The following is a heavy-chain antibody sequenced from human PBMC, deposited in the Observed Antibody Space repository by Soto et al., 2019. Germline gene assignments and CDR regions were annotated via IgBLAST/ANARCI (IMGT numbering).Heavy chain of an antibody. D-gene: IGHD3-10*01. V-gene: IGHV4-59*08. J-gene: IGHJ6*02. CDR3: ATQGFGTLHGLVDV. CDR2: ISKTGYT. CDR1: SVSISSITNHY. Sequence: QAQLQASGPGLVKPSETLSLTCTVSSVSISSITNHYCSWIRQPPGKGLEWVGYISKTGYTSYNPSLKSRVPLSVDTSKNQFSLKLTSVTAADTALYYCATQGFGTLHGLVDVWGQGTTVTVSS.